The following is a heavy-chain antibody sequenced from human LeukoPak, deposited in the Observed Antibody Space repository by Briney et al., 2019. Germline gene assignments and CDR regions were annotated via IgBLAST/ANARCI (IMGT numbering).Heavy chain of an antibody. J-gene: IGHJ4*02. CDR1: GFTFRDFG. D-gene: IGHD3-16*01. CDR3: AKGGAYIDY. CDR2: IQNDGTTK. V-gene: IGHV3-30*02. Sequence: GGTLRLSCAASGFTFRDFGMHWVRQAPGKGQEWVSFIQNDGTTKYYADSVKGRFTVSRDNSKNTLYLQMNSLRTEDTAVYFCAKGGAYIDYWGQGTLVTVSS.